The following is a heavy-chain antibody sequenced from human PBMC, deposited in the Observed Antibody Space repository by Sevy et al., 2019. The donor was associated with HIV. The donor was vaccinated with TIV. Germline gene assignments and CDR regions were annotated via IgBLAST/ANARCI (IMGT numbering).Heavy chain of an antibody. CDR1: GFTFSSYS. Sequence: GGSLRLSCAASGFTFSSYSMNWVRQAPGKGLEWVSSISSSSYIYYADSVKGRFTISRDNAKNSLYLQMNSLRAEDTAVYYCARVGYDSSGYYFSYWGQGTLVTVSS. D-gene: IGHD3-22*01. V-gene: IGHV3-21*01. CDR3: ARVGYDSSGYYFSY. CDR2: ISSSSYI. J-gene: IGHJ4*02.